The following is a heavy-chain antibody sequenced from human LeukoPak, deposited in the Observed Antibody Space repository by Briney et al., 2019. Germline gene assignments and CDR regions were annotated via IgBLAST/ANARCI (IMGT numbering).Heavy chain of an antibody. Sequence: GGSLRLSCAASGFTFSSYAMHWVRQAPGKGLEWVAVISYDGSNKYYADSVKGRFTISRDNSKNTLYLQMNSLRAEDTAVYYCARDCHPFSTHYYYGMDVWGQGTTVTVSS. V-gene: IGHV3-30-3*01. CDR3: ARDCHPFSTHYYYGMDV. CDR2: ISYDGSNK. J-gene: IGHJ6*02. D-gene: IGHD3-3*01. CDR1: GFTFSSYA.